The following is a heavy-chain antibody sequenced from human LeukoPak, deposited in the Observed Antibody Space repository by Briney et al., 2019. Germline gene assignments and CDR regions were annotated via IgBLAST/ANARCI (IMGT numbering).Heavy chain of an antibody. D-gene: IGHD6-19*01. J-gene: IGHJ4*02. CDR3: ARGATAVAGTLLHY. CDR1: GFTFSSYW. V-gene: IGHV3-74*01. CDR2: INSDGSST. Sequence: GGSLRLSCAASGFTFSSYWMHWVRQAPGKGLVWGSRINSDGSSTSYADSAKGRFTISRDNAKNTLYLQMNSLRAEDTAVYYCARGATAVAGTLLHYWGQGTLVTVSS.